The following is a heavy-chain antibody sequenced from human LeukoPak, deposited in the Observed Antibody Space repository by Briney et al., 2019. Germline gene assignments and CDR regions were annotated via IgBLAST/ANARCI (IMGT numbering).Heavy chain of an antibody. CDR3: ARANYSNSYFPHNWFDP. V-gene: IGHV4-39*07. Sequence: SETLSLTCTVSGGSISSSSYYWGWIRQPPGKGLEWIGSIYYSGSTYYNPSLKSRVTISVDTSKNQFSLKLSSVTAADTAVYYCARANYSNSYFPHNWFDPWGQGTLVTVSS. CDR1: GGSISSSSYY. J-gene: IGHJ5*02. D-gene: IGHD4-11*01. CDR2: IYYSGST.